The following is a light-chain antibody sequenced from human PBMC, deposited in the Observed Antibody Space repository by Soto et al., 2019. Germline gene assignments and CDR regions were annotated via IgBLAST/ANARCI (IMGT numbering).Light chain of an antibody. Sequence: QSVLTQPPSTSGTPGQRVTISCSGSSSNIGSNLVSWYQQLPGTAPKLLIYSNYERPSGVPGRFSGSKSGTSASLAISGLQSEDEADYYCAAWDDSVTGFVFATGTKVTVL. CDR1: SSNIGSNL. CDR3: AAWDDSVTGFV. J-gene: IGLJ1*01. CDR2: SNY. V-gene: IGLV1-44*01.